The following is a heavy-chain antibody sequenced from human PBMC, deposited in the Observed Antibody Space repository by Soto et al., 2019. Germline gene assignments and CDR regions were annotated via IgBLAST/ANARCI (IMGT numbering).Heavy chain of an antibody. V-gene: IGHV5-51*01. CDR2: IYPGDSDT. CDR1: GYSFTSYW. D-gene: IGHD6-13*01. Sequence: GESLKISCKGSGYSFTSYWIGWVRQMPGKGLEWMGIIYPGDSDTRYSPSFQGQVTISADKSISTAYLQWSSLKASDTAMYYCARHRQRIAAAGRPEGALSYMDVWGKGTTVTVSS. J-gene: IGHJ6*03. CDR3: ARHRQRIAAAGRPEGALSYMDV.